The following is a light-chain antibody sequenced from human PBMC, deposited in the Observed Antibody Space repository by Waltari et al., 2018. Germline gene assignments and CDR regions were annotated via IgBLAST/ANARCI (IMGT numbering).Light chain of an antibody. V-gene: IGKV1-5*01. CDR2: DVS. J-gene: IGKJ2*01. CDR3: QQYYRYYT. CDR1: QRINTW. Sequence: IQMTQSPSALSASVGDRVTITCRASQRINTWVAWYQKRPGKAPKVLIYDVSTLESGVPSRFSGSGSGTEFTLAINNLQPEDFATYYCQQYYRYYTFGQVTKLEIK.